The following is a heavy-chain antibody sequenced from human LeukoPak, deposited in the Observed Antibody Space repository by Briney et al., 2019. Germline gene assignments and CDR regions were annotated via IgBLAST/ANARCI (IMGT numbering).Heavy chain of an antibody. D-gene: IGHD2-15*01. CDR1: GIIFSDFG. Sequence: EAGGSLRLSCAASGIIFSDFGMHWVRQAAGKGLEWMAIIWYDGSNKYYADSVKGRFTISRDNSQNTMYLQMNSLRAEDTAVYYCAKATCSGANCFSNSRDAFDIWGQGTMVTVSS. J-gene: IGHJ3*02. CDR2: IWYDGSNK. V-gene: IGHV3-33*06. CDR3: AKATCSGANCFSNSRDAFDI.